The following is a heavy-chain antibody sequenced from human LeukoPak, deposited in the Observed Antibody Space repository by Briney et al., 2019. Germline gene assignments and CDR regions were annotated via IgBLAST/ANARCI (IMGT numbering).Heavy chain of an antibody. D-gene: IGHD5-24*01. CDR3: VRDKDGYNY. CDR2: INSDGSDK. V-gene: IGHV3-74*01. CDR1: GFIFSNYV. Sequence: GGSLRLTCAASGFIFSNYVMQWVRQAPGKGLVWVSRINSDGSDKRYVDSVKGRFTISRDNAENTLSLQMSSLRVEDTAVYYCVRDKDGYNYWGQGTLVTVSS. J-gene: IGHJ4*02.